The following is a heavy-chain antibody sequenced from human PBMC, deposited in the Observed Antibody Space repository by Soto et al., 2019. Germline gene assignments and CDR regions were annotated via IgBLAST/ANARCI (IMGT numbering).Heavy chain of an antibody. CDR1: GFMFSSYG. J-gene: IGHJ4*02. D-gene: IGHD3-10*01. CDR2: IWNDGNNK. V-gene: IGHV3-33*01. Sequence: PGGSLRLSCAASGFMFSSYGMHWVRQAPGKGLEWVAVIWNDGNNKYYADSVKGRFTISRDKSKNTLYLQMNSLRAEDTAMYYCATYYYDSGSFVFDYWGQGTLVTVSS. CDR3: ATYYYDSGSFVFDY.